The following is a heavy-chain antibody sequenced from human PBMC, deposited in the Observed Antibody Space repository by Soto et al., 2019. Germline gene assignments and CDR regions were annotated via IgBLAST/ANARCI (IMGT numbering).Heavy chain of an antibody. CDR3: ARHQSGSGNSNFDF. D-gene: IGHD3-10*01. Sequence: GESLKISCQAFEYSFRIYWISWVRQKPGGGLEWMGRVDPNDSFATYSPSFEGHVSISVDKYTNIVYLQWRSLRDSDTATYYCARHQSGSGNSNFDFWGQGTPVTVSS. CDR2: VDPNDSFA. V-gene: IGHV5-10-1*01. CDR1: EYSFRIYW. J-gene: IGHJ4*02.